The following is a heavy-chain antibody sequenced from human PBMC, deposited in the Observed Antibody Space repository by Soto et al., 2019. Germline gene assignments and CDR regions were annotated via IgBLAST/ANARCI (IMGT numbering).Heavy chain of an antibody. CDR1: GFTFSNAW. V-gene: IGHV3-15*07. CDR2: IKSKTDGGKT. CDR3: TTDLGLDSSGYYYVYYYYGMDV. D-gene: IGHD3-22*01. J-gene: IGHJ6*02. Sequence: GGSLRLSCAASGFTFSNAWMNWVRQAPGKGLEWVGRIKSKTDGGKTDYAAPVKGRFTISRDDSKNTLYLQMNSLKTEDTAVYYCTTDLGLDSSGYYYVYYYYGMDVWGQGTTVTVSS.